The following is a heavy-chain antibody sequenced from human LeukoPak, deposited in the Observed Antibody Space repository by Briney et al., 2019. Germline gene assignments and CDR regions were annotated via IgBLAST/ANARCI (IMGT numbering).Heavy chain of an antibody. D-gene: IGHD3-10*01. CDR1: GGSISSSSYY. CDR3: ARESRSGGYGD. J-gene: IGHJ4*02. V-gene: IGHV4-39*07. CDR2: IYYSGST. Sequence: PSETLSLTCTVSGGSISSSSYYWGWIRQPPGKGLEWIGSIYYSGSTYYNPSLKSRVTISVDTSKNQFSLKLSSVTAADTAVYYCARESRSGGYGDWGQGTLVTVSS.